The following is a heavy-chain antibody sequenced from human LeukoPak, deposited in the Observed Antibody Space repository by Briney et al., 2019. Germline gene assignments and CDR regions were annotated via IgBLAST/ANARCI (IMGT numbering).Heavy chain of an antibody. J-gene: IGHJ4*02. Sequence: GGSLRLSCAASGFTFSSYAMSWVRQAPGKGLEWVSAISGSGGSTYYADSVKGRFTISRDNSKNTLYLQMNSLRAEDTAVYYCAKIGSITMVRGVMDYWGQGTLVTVSS. CDR3: AKIGSITMVRGVMDY. CDR2: ISGSGGST. CDR1: GFTFSSYA. D-gene: IGHD3-10*01. V-gene: IGHV3-23*01.